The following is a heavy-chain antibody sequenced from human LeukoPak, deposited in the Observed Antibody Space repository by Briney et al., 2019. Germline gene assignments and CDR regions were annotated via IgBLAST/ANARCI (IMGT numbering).Heavy chain of an antibody. CDR2: IYFSGNT. Sequence: PSETLSLTCTVSGGSISSGSYYWSWIRQHPGKGLEWIGYIYFSGNTYYNPSLKSRLTISVDTSKNQFTLKLSSVTAADTAVYYCARQSYSSGCYADYWGQGTLVTVSS. J-gene: IGHJ4*02. D-gene: IGHD6-25*01. V-gene: IGHV4-31*03. CDR1: GGSISSGSYY. CDR3: ARQSYSSGCYADY.